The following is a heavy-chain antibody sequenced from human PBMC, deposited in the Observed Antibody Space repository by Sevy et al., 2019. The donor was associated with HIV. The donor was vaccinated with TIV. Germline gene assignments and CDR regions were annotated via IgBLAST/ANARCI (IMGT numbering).Heavy chain of an antibody. CDR3: ARPRANYVDHYFFYAMDV. D-gene: IGHD4-17*01. CDR2: ISYDGSDK. J-gene: IGHJ6*02. CDR1: GFAFTNYYA. Sequence: QLGGPLRLSCAASGFAFTNYYAMHWVRQAPGKGLEWVSLISYDGSDKYYADSVKGRFTISRDNFKNTLYLQMNSLTTEDTAVYYCARPRANYVDHYFFYAMDVWGQGTTVTVSS. V-gene: IGHV3-30-3*01.